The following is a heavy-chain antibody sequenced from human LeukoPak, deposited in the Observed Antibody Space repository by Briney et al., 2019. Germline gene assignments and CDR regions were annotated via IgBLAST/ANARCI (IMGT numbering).Heavy chain of an antibody. Sequence: GSSVEVSCKASGGTFSSYAISWVRQAPGQGLEWMGGIIPIFGTANYAQKFQGRVTITTDESTSTAYMELSSLRSEDTAVYYCARDLDGGSYGAFNFWGQGTLVTVSS. CDR2: IIPIFGTA. J-gene: IGHJ4*02. CDR1: GGTFSSYA. CDR3: ARDLDGGSYGAFNF. V-gene: IGHV1-69*05. D-gene: IGHD2-15*01.